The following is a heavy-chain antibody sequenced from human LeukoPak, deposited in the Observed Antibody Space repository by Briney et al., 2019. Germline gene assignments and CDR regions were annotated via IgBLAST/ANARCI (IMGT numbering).Heavy chain of an antibody. CDR3: ARDESGSYYGWFDP. Sequence: GGTLRLSCAASGFTFSSYGMSWVRQAPGKGLEWVSAISGSGGSTYYADSVKGRFTISRDNSKNTLYLQMNSLRAEDTAVYYCARDESGSYYGWFDPWGQGTLVTVSS. J-gene: IGHJ5*02. CDR1: GFTFSSYG. D-gene: IGHD1-26*01. CDR2: ISGSGGST. V-gene: IGHV3-23*01.